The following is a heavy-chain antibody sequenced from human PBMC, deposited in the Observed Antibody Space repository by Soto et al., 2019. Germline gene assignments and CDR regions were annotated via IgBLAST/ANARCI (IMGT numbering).Heavy chain of an antibody. CDR1: GGFVSSGSYY. CDR3: ARVERGTATTVVDAFDI. V-gene: IGHV4-34*01. J-gene: IGHJ3*02. CDR2: MSHSGGT. D-gene: IGHD1-1*01. Sequence: QVQLQQWGAGLLKPSETLSLTCADYGGFVSSGSYYWSWIRQPPGKGLEWIGEMSHSGGTHSNPYLKSRVALSVVTSKNRFSLTMSAVTAADTALYYCARVERGTATTVVDAFDIWGPGTMVTVSS.